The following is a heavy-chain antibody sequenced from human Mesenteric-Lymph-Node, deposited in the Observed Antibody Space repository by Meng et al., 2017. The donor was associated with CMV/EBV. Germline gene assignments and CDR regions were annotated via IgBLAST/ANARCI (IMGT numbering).Heavy chain of an antibody. CDR2: ISSTSSSYI. Sequence: GESLKISCAASGLTFTNYGMHWVRQAPGKGLEWVSLISSTSSSYIYYADSLQGRFTISRDNAKNSLYLQMNSLRAEDTAVYYCARANGSYLDAFDIWGRGTLVTVSS. CDR3: ARANGSYLDAFDI. CDR1: GLTFTNYG. J-gene: IGHJ3*02. D-gene: IGHD1-26*01. V-gene: IGHV3-21*01.